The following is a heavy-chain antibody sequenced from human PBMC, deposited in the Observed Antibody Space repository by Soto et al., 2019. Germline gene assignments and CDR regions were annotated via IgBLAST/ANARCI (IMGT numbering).Heavy chain of an antibody. J-gene: IGHJ5*02. CDR1: GGSISSGGYY. CDR3: ARDVNYYGSGKFDP. V-gene: IGHV4-31*03. D-gene: IGHD3-10*01. CDR2: IYYSGST. Sequence: QVQLQESGPGLVKPSQTLSLTCTVSGGSISSGGYYWSWIRQHPGKGLEWIGYIYYSGSTYYNPALKCRVTTSVDTSKNQFSLKLSSVTAADTAVYYCARDVNYYGSGKFDPWGQGTLVTVSS.